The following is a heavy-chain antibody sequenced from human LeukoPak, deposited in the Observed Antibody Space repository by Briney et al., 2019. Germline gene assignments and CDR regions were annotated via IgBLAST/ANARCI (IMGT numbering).Heavy chain of an antibody. V-gene: IGHV4-59*08. D-gene: IGHD3-10*01. CDR2: IYYTGNT. Sequence: SETLSLTCTVSSGSITSQYWYWSWIRQPPGKGLEWIGYIYYTGNTNYNPSLKSRVTISVDTSKNQFSLKLSSVTAADTAVYYCASYYNVVFDYWGQGTLVTVSS. CDR3: ASYYNVVFDY. J-gene: IGHJ4*02. CDR1: SGSITSQY.